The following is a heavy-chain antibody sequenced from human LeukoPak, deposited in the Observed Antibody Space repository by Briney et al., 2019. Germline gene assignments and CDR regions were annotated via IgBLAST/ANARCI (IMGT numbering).Heavy chain of an antibody. CDR3: ARHWDVDTAIGY. D-gene: IGHD5-18*01. Sequence: ASVKVSCKASGGTFSSYAISWVRQAPGQGLEWMGGIIPIFGTANYAQKFQGRVTITADESTSTAYMELSSLRSEDTAVYYCARHWDVDTAIGYWGQGTLVAVSS. V-gene: IGHV1-69*13. CDR1: GGTFSSYA. J-gene: IGHJ4*02. CDR2: IIPIFGTA.